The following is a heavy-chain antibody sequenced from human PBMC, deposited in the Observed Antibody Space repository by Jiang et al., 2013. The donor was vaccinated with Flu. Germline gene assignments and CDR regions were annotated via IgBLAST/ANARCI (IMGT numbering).Heavy chain of an antibody. CDR3: ARPPSIAAPGIGY. V-gene: IGHV5-51*01. J-gene: IGHJ4*02. CDR1: GYSFTSYW. CDR2: IYPGDSDT. D-gene: IGHD6-13*01. Sequence: CKGSGYSFTSYWIGWVRQMPGKGLEWMGIIYPGDSDTRYSPSFQGQVTISADKSISTAYLQWSSLKASDTAMYYCARPPSIAAPGIGYWGQGTLVTVSS.